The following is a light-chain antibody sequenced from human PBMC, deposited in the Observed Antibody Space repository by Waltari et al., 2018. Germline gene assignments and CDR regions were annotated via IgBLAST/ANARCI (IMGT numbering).Light chain of an antibody. J-gene: IGLJ3*02. CDR1: SGDGGAYNS. Sequence: SALTQPDSVSGSPGQSITISCTGASGDGGAYNSVPWYQQHPGQAPKLMIYDVIVRPSGFSDRFSGSKSGNTASLTISGLQAEDEADYFCCSCASSSTWVFGGGTKLTVL. CDR2: DVI. V-gene: IGLV2-14*03. CDR3: CSCASSSTWV.